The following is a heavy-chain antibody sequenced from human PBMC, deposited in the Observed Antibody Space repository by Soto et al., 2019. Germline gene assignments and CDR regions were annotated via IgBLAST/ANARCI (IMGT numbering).Heavy chain of an antibody. Sequence: GGSLRLSCAASGFTFSSYGMHWVRQAPGKGLEWVAVIWYDGSNKYYADSVKGRFTISRDNSKNTLYLQMNSLRAEDTAVYYCARDQDYDSSGIPTEELDYWGQGTLVTVSS. CDR1: GFTFSSYG. D-gene: IGHD3-22*01. J-gene: IGHJ4*02. CDR2: IWYDGSNK. CDR3: ARDQDYDSSGIPTEELDY. V-gene: IGHV3-33*01.